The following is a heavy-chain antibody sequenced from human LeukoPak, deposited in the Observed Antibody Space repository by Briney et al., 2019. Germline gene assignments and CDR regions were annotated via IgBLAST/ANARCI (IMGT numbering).Heavy chain of an antibody. D-gene: IGHD3-3*01. CDR3: ARMRFSRSYYMDV. CDR2: IKQDGSEK. V-gene: IGHV3-7*01. J-gene: IGHJ6*03. CDR1: GFTFSSYA. Sequence: GGSLRLSCAASGFTFSSYAMSWVRQAPGKGLEWVANIKQDGSEKYYVDSVKGRFTISRDNAKNSLYLQMNSLRAEDTAVYYCARMRFSRSYYMDVWGKGTTVTVSS.